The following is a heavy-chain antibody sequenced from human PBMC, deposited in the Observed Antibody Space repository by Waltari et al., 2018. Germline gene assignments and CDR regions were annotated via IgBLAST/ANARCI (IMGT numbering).Heavy chain of an antibody. D-gene: IGHD6-13*01. J-gene: IGHJ4*02. CDR3: ARGSSSSFDS. V-gene: IGHV6-1*01. CDR2: KYYRSKWSK. Sequence: QVQLQQSGPGLVKPSQTLSLTCAVSGDSVSVNSAAAWNWIRQSPSRGLEWLGRKYYRSKWSKEYAVSVRIRITSNPDTSKNQFSLHLNSVTPEDTAVYYCARGSSSSFDSWGQGILVTVSS. CDR1: GDSVSVNSAAA.